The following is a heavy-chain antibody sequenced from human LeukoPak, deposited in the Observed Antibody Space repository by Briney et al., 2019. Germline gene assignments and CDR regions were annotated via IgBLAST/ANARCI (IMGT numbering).Heavy chain of an antibody. D-gene: IGHD3-10*01. CDR1: GFTFSSYA. CDR3: AKEPNMYGSGSYQIDY. Sequence: PGGSLRLSCAASGFTFSSYAMSWVRQAPGKGLEWVSAISGSGDSTYYGDSVKGRFTISRDNSKNTLYLQMNSLRAADTAVYYCAKEPNMYGSGSYQIDYWGQGTLVTVSS. CDR2: ISGSGDST. V-gene: IGHV3-23*01. J-gene: IGHJ4*02.